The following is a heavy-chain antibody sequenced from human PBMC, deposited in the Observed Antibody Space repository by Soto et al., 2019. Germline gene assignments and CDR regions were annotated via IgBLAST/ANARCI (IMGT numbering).Heavy chain of an antibody. CDR1: GGSISSYY. V-gene: IGHV4-59*01. J-gene: IGHJ6*02. CDR2: IYYSGST. D-gene: IGHD6-6*01. CDR3: AREEWDGQLSYGMDV. Sequence: SETLSLTCTVSGGSISSYYWSWIRQPPGKGLEWIGYIYYSGSTNYNPSLKSRVTISVDTSKNQFSLKLSSVTAADTAVYYCAREEWDGQLSYGMDVWGQGTTVTVS.